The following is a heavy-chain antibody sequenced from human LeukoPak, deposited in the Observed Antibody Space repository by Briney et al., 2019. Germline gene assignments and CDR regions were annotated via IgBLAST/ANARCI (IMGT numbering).Heavy chain of an antibody. Sequence: GGSLRLSCTASGFTFSNFWMNWVRRAPGKGLEWVANIKQDGSEKYYVDSVKGRFTISRDNAKNSLYLHMNSLRAEDTAIYYCVGGSGWIFDYWGQGTLVTVSS. CDR1: GFTFSNFW. D-gene: IGHD6-19*01. J-gene: IGHJ4*02. CDR3: VGGSGWIFDY. V-gene: IGHV3-7*04. CDR2: IKQDGSEK.